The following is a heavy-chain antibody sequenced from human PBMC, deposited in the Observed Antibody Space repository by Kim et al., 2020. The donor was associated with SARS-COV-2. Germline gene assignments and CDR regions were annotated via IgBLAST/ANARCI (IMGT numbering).Heavy chain of an antibody. D-gene: IGHD6-19*01. J-gene: IGHJ5*01. V-gene: IGHV3-23*01. Sequence: GGSLRLSCAASGFTFSSYAMTWVRQAPGKGLEWVSAISTGGSSSFYADSVKGRFTISRDNSKSTLYLQMNILRAEDTAIYYCAKGYGSGNGWFDSWGQGTLVTVSS. CDR1: GFTFSSYA. CDR3: AKGYGSGNGWFDS. CDR2: ISTGGSSS.